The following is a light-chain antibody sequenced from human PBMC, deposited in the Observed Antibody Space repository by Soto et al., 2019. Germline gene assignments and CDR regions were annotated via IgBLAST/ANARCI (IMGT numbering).Light chain of an antibody. J-gene: IGLJ2*01. CDR3: SSYSNSTTRV. CDR1: SSDVGGYNY. Sequence: QSALTQPASVSGSPGQSITISCTGTSSDVGGYNYVSWYQQHPGKAPKLMIYDVSYRPSGVSNRFSGSKSGDTPSLTISGLQADDEADYYCSSYSNSTTRVFGGGTKVTVL. V-gene: IGLV2-14*03. CDR2: DVS.